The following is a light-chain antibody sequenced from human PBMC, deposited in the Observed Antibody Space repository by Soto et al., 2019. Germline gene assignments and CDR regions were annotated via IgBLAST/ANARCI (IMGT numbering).Light chain of an antibody. Sequence: QSALTQPASVSGSPGQSITISCTGTSSDIGAYNYVSWYQQYPGKAPKLMIYGVTIRPSGVSNRFSGSKIGNTASLTISGLQAEDEADYYCFSHRSGDSHVFGTGTKVTVL. V-gene: IGLV2-14*01. CDR2: GVT. CDR1: SSDIGAYNY. CDR3: FSHRSGDSHV. J-gene: IGLJ1*01.